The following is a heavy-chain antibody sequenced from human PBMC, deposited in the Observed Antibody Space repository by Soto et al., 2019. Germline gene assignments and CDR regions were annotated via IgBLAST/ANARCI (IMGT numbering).Heavy chain of an antibody. CDR2: ILPVSAPP. Sequence: SVKVSCQASGGTLNNYSIDWVRQAPGQGLEWMGGILPVSAPPDYAQKFQGRVSITADHSTSTVYMELSRLKSDDTAVYFCATDSNYDVSNSFWGQGTLVTVSS. J-gene: IGHJ4*02. V-gene: IGHV1-69*13. CDR3: ATDSNYDVSNSF. CDR1: GGTLNNYS. D-gene: IGHD3-3*01.